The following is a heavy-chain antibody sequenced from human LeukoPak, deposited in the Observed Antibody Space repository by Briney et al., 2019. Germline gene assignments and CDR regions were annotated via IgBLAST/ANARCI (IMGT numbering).Heavy chain of an antibody. J-gene: IGHJ6*03. CDR3: ARSNRLVDTTMVSYSYFYYMDV. CDR1: GGSISSHF. V-gene: IGHV4-4*07. Sequence: SETLSLTCTVSGGSISSHFWTWIRQPAGRGLEWIGRVHTSGSTNYNPSLKSRVTMSLDKSMNQFSLSLSSVTAADSAVYYCARSNRLVDTTMVSYSYFYYMDVWGKGTTVTISS. CDR2: VHTSGST. D-gene: IGHD5-18*01.